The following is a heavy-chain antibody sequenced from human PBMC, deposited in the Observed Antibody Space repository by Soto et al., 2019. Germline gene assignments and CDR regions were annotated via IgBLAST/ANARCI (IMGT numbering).Heavy chain of an antibody. Sequence: GSLRLSCAASGFTFSSHAMNWVRQAPGKGLEWVSGISGGAVHIHYADSVKGRFTISRDNSQSRLYLQMNSLRAEDTAVYYCAKSAAKYCSGGTCYSDYWGQGTLVTVSS. CDR2: ISGGAVHI. CDR1: GFTFSSHA. J-gene: IGHJ4*02. CDR3: AKSAAKYCSGGTCYSDY. D-gene: IGHD2-15*01. V-gene: IGHV3-23*01.